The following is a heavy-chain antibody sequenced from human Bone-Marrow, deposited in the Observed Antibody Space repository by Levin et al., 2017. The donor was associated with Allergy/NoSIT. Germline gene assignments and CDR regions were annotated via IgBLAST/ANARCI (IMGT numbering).Heavy chain of an antibody. CDR2: INSDGSST. CDR1: GFTFSSHW. Sequence: SCAASGFTFSSHWMHWVRQAPGKGLVWVSRINSDGSSTSYADSVKGRFTISRDNAKNTLYLQMNSLRVDDAATYYCTRERGAEAIYHWFDPWGPGTLVTVSS. D-gene: IGHD3-10*01. V-gene: IGHV3-74*01. J-gene: IGHJ5*02. CDR3: TRERGAEAIYHWFDP.